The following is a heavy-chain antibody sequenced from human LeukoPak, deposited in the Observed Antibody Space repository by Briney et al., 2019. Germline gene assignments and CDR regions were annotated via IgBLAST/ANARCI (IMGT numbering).Heavy chain of an antibody. CDR1: GFALSNYA. J-gene: IGHJ4*02. CDR2: MKRDGTKK. Sequence: PGGSLRLSCAASGFALSNYAMHWVRQAPGRGPEWVANMKRDGTKKYYADSLKGRFTISRDNSKNTLYLRMNSLRTEDTAVYYCAIGDGLGELSSSFDHWGQGTLVTVSS. D-gene: IGHD3-16*02. CDR3: AIGDGLGELSSSFDH. V-gene: IGHV3-30*04.